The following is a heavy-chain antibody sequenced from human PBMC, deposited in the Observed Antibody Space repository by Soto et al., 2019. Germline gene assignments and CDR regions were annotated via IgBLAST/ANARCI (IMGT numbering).Heavy chain of an antibody. V-gene: IGHV3-21*05. D-gene: IGHD3-3*01. CDR2: IRASGDLK. J-gene: IGHJ4*02. Sequence: PGGSLRLPCEASGFTFSPYSMNWVRQVPGKGLEWISYIRASGDLKYYADSVRGRFTISRDNFKNLLFLQMDSLRDDDTAMYFCERDLSTALGVVTPMDHWGQGTLVTVSA. CDR3: ERDLSTALGVVTPMDH. CDR1: GFTFSPYS.